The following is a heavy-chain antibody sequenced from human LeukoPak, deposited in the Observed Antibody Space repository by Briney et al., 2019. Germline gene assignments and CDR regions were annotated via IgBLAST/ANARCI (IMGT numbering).Heavy chain of an antibody. J-gene: IGHJ4*02. CDR1: GFTFSSYA. CDR2: ISGSGGST. Sequence: GGSLRLSCAASGFTFSSYAMSWVRQAPGKGLEWVSAISGSGGSTYYADSVKGRFTISRDNAKNSLYLQMNSLRAEDTAVYYCARDLAAHPAFDYWGQGTLVTVSS. CDR3: ARDLAAHPAFDY. D-gene: IGHD6-6*01. V-gene: IGHV3-23*01.